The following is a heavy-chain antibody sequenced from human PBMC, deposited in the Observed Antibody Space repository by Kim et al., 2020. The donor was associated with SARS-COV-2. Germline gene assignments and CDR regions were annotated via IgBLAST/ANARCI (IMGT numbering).Heavy chain of an antibody. V-gene: IGHV3-23*01. CDR1: GFTFSSYV. CDR2: ISDGGGTT. CDR3: AKDEAVYSVGPDDAFDI. Sequence: GGSLRLSCAASGFTFSSYVMSWVRQAPGKGLEWVSSISDGGGTTYYADSVKGRFTISRDNSKNTLYLQMNSLRAEDTAVYYCAKDEAVYSVGPDDAFDIWGKGTMVTVSS. J-gene: IGHJ3*02. D-gene: IGHD6-13*01.